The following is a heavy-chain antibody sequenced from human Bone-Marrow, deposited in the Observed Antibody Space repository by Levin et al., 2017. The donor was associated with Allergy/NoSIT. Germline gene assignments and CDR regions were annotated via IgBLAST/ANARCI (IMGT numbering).Heavy chain of an antibody. J-gene: IGHJ4*02. V-gene: IGHV3-23*01. Sequence: SGGSLRLSCAASGFTFNNYAMNWVRQAPGKGLEWVSAIGTSGSPIYYADSVKGRFTISRDNSRNTLYVQMNSLGVEDTAVYYCAKAGPYYFDYWGQGILVTVSS. CDR3: AKAGPYYFDY. CDR1: GFTFNNYA. CDR2: IGTSGSPI.